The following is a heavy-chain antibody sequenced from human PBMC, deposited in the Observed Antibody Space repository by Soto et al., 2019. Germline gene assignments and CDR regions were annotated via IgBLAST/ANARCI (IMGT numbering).Heavy chain of an antibody. V-gene: IGHV5-51*01. J-gene: IGHJ4*01. CDR2: IYPYDSDT. D-gene: IGHD2-2*01. Sequence: GESLKISCKGSGYIFTNYWIGWVRQMPGKGMEWMGNIYPYDSDTRYSPSFQGQVTISADTSITTAYLQWSGLRASDTAVYFCARHLVGSTRGNFDYWGQGTLVTVSS. CDR3: ARHLVGSTRGNFDY. CDR1: GYIFTNYW.